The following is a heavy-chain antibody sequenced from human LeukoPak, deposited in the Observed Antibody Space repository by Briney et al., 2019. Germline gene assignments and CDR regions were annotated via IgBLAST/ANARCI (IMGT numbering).Heavy chain of an antibody. CDR3: AKARGWPYYFNY. D-gene: IGHD6-19*01. V-gene: IGHV3-23*01. CDR2: ITGTADNT. J-gene: IGHJ4*02. CDR1: GFTFSSYA. Sequence: PGGSLRLSCAASGFTFSSYAMIWVRQAPGKGLEWVSAITGTADNTHYADSVKGRFSISRDNSKNMVYLQLNSLRAEDTAIYYCAKARGWPYYFNYWGQGTLVTVSS.